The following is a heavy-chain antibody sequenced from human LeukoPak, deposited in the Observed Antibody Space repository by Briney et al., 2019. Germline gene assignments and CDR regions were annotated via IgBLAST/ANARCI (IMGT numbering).Heavy chain of an antibody. CDR1: GFTFSSYA. CDR2: ISGSGGST. V-gene: IGHV3-23*01. J-gene: IGHJ5*02. CDR3: AKPAPYDYGDFLNWFDP. D-gene: IGHD4-17*01. Sequence: PGGSLRLSCAASGFTFSSYAMSWVRQAPGKGLEWVSGISGSGGSTYYADSVEGRFTISRDNSKNTLYLQMNSLRAEDTAVYYCAKPAPYDYGDFLNWFDPWGQGTLVTVSS.